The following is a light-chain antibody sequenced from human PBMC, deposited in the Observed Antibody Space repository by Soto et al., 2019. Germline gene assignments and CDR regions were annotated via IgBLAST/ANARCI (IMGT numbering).Light chain of an antibody. CDR1: SSDIGGYDY. Sequence: QSALTQPRSVSGSHGQSVTISCTGTSSDIGGYDYVSWYQHHPGKAPKLMIYDVTTRPSGVPDRFSGSKSGNTASLAISGLQPEDEADYYCCSYAGSYNLIFGGGTKLTVL. V-gene: IGLV2-11*01. J-gene: IGLJ2*01. CDR2: DVT. CDR3: CSYAGSYNLI.